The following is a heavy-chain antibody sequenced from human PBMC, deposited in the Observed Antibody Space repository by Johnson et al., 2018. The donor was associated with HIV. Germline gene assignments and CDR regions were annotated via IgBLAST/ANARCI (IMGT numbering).Heavy chain of an antibody. Sequence: QVQLVESGGGLVKPEGSLRLSCAASGFTFSDYYMSWIHQAPGKGLEWVSYISSGGNSIHYADSVNGRFTNSRDNVKNSQNLQMNRLGAEDAAMYYCARYSGGYRGLDIWGQGTMVTVSS. CDR1: GFTFSDYY. V-gene: IGHV3-11*01. D-gene: IGHD1-26*01. CDR3: ARYSGGYRGLDI. J-gene: IGHJ3*02. CDR2: ISSGGNSI.